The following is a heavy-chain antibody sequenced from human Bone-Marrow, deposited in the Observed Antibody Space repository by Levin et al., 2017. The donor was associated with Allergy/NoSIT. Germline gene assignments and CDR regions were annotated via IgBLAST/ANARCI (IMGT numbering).Heavy chain of an antibody. CDR3: ARDYYFWSGHGLDY. CDR2: IKQDGSEE. J-gene: IGHJ4*02. CDR1: GFTFSSYW. Sequence: LSLTCAASGFTFSSYWMSWVRQAPGKGLEWVANIKQDGSEEYYVDSVKGRFTISRDNAKNSLYLQMNSLRAEDTAVYYCARDYYFWSGHGLDYWGQGTLVTVSS. D-gene: IGHD3-3*01. V-gene: IGHV3-7*01.